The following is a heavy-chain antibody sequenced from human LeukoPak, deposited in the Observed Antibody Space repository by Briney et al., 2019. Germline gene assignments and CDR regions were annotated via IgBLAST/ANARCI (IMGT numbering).Heavy chain of an antibody. CDR2: IRGDGGER. V-gene: IGHV3-7*04. Sequence: GGSLRLSCVASGMTLSTYWLSWVRQAPGKGPEWVANIRGDGGERYYAASVQGRFTISRDNAENSLSLQMNNLRAEDTAVYFCARITNSGSYWVFDYWGQGTLVTASS. CDR3: ARITNSGSYWVFDY. CDR1: GMTLSTYW. D-gene: IGHD3-22*01. J-gene: IGHJ4*02.